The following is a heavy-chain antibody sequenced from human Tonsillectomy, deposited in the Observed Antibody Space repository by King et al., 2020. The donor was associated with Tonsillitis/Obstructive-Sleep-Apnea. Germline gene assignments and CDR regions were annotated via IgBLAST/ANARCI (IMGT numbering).Heavy chain of an antibody. CDR3: ARQQSMYYDFWSGYYSTEYYYYYMDV. D-gene: IGHD3-3*01. CDR1: GGSISSSSYY. V-gene: IGHV4-39*01. CDR2: IYYSGST. Sequence: QLQESGPGLVKPSEPLSLTCPVSGGSISSSSYYWGWIRQPPGKGLEWIGSIYYSGSTYYNPSLKSRVTISVDTSKNQFSLKLSSVTAADTAVYYCARQQSMYYDFWSGYYSTEYYYYYMDVWGKGTTVTVSS. J-gene: IGHJ6*03.